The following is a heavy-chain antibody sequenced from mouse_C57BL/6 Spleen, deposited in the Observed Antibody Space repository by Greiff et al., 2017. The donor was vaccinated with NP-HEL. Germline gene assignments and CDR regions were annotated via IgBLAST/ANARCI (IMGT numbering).Heavy chain of an antibody. V-gene: IGHV5-17*01. CDR2: ISSGSSTI. Sequence: EVHLVESGGGLVKPGGSLKLSCAASGFTFSDYGMHWVRQAPGKGLEWVAYISSGSSTICYEDTVKGRFTISRDNAKNTLCLLMTRQRAEDTAVYYGASSLAYWGHVTLVTVSA. J-gene: IGHJ3*01. CDR1: GFTFSDYG. CDR3: ASSLAY.